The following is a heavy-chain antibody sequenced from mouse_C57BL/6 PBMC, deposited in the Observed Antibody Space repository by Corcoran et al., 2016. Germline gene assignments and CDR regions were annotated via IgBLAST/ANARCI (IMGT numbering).Heavy chain of an antibody. Sequence: QAQLQQSGAALARPGASVTLSCKAPGYTFTSSGLSWVKQRTGQGLEWIGEIYPRSGNTYYNEKFKGKATLTADKSSSTAYMELRSLTSEDSAVYFCARLITTAVRYAMDYWGQGTSVTVSS. J-gene: IGHJ4*01. CDR3: ARLITTAVRYAMDY. CDR1: GYTFTSSG. CDR2: IYPRSGNT. V-gene: IGHV1-81*01. D-gene: IGHD2-4*01.